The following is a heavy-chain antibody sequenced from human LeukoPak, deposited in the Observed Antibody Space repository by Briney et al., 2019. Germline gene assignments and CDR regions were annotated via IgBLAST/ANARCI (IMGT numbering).Heavy chain of an antibody. CDR2: ISSNGGST. D-gene: IGHD5-24*01. V-gene: IGHV3-64*04. CDR3: AKEGRSLQTY. Sequence: GSLRLSCSASGFTFSSYAMHWVRQAPGKGLEYVSAISSNGGSTYYADSVKGRFTISRDNSKNTLYLQMNSLRVEDTAVYYCAKEGRSLQTYWGQGTLVTVSS. CDR1: GFTFSSYA. J-gene: IGHJ4*02.